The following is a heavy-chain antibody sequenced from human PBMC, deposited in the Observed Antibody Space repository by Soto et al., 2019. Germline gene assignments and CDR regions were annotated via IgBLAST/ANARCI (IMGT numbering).Heavy chain of an antibody. CDR2: IIPIFGTA. Sequence: SVKVSCKASGGTFSSYAISWVRQAPGQGLEWMGGIIPIFGTANYAQKFQGRVTITADESTSTAYMELSSLRSEDTAVYYCAKDRGCSSTSCYFEYCGQATLVTVS. V-gene: IGHV1-69*13. J-gene: IGHJ4*02. CDR3: AKDRGCSSTSCYFEY. D-gene: IGHD2-2*01. CDR1: GGTFSSYA.